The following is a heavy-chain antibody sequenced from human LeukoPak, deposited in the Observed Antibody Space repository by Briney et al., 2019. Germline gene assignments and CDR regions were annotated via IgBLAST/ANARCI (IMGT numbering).Heavy chain of an antibody. V-gene: IGHV4-31*03. Sequence: SQTLSLTCTVSGGSISSGGYYWSWIRQHPGKGLEWIGYIYYSGSTYYNPSLKSRVTISVDTSKNQFSLKLSSVTAADTAVYYCARDRGYCSGGSCYARNWFDPWGQGTLVTVSS. D-gene: IGHD2-15*01. CDR3: ARDRGYCSGGSCYARNWFDP. CDR1: GGSISSGGYY. CDR2: IYYSGST. J-gene: IGHJ5*02.